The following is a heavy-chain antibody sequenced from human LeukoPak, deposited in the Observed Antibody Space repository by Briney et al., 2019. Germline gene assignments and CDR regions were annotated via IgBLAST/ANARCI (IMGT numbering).Heavy chain of an antibody. CDR1: GYTYTSYY. CDR2: ISAYNGNT. Sequence: GASVKVSCKASGYTYTSYYMHWVRQAPGQGLEWMGWISAYNGNTNYAQKLQGRVTMTTDTSTSTAYMELRSLRSDDTAVYYCASARNGYSSSSWGQGTLLTVSS. V-gene: IGHV1-18*04. D-gene: IGHD6-13*01. J-gene: IGHJ5*02. CDR3: ASARNGYSSSS.